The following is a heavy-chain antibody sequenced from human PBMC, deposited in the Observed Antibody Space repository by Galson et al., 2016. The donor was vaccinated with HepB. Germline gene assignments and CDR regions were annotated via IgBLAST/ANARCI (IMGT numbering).Heavy chain of an antibody. CDR1: GGSISSSNHY. Sequence: SETLSLTCTVSGGSISSSNHYWGWLRQPPGKGLEWIGSILYVGSTHYNPSLKGRVSLSRDISKNQFSLNVKSVTAADTAVYYCARVLDYGDYDRYYFDYWGQGTLVIVSS. J-gene: IGHJ4*02. CDR2: ILYVGST. V-gene: IGHV4-39*07. D-gene: IGHD4-17*01. CDR3: ARVLDYGDYDRYYFDY.